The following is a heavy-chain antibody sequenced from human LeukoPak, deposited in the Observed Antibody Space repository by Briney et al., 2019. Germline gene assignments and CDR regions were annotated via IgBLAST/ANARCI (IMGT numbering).Heavy chain of an antibody. Sequence: GGSLRLACSASGFTFISFGMHWVRQAPGKGLEWVAFIQYDGSQKYYADSVKGRFIISRDSSKNSLYLQMNSLRPEDTAVYYCAKWGAPEMAATARYYNYFMDVWGKGTTVTISS. V-gene: IGHV3-30*02. J-gene: IGHJ6*03. CDR3: AKWGAPEMAATARYYNYFMDV. CDR1: GFTFISFG. D-gene: IGHD6-13*01. CDR2: IQYDGSQK.